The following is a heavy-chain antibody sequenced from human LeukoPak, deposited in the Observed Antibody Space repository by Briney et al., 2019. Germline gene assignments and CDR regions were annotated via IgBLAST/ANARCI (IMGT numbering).Heavy chain of an antibody. V-gene: IGHV4-34*01. CDR3: ARAPLWWRPYDY. CDR1: GGSFSGYY. D-gene: IGHD2-21*01. J-gene: IGHJ4*02. Sequence: SETLSLTCAVYGGSFSGYYWSWIRQPPGKGLEWIGEINHSGSTNYNPSLKSRVTISVDTSKNQFSLKPSSVTAADTAVYYCARAPLWWRPYDYWGQGTLVTVSS. CDR2: INHSGST.